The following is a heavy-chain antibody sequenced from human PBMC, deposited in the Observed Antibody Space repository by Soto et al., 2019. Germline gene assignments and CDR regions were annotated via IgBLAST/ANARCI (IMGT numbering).Heavy chain of an antibody. J-gene: IGHJ4*02. Sequence: GASVKVSCKASGYTFTSYGISWARQAPGQGLEWMGWISAYNGNTNYAQKLQGRVTMTTDTSTSTAYMELRSLRSDDTAVYYCARGPPSYYDSSGYYKYFDYWGQGTLVTVSS. D-gene: IGHD3-22*01. CDR3: ARGPPSYYDSSGYYKYFDY. CDR1: GYTFTSYG. V-gene: IGHV1-18*01. CDR2: ISAYNGNT.